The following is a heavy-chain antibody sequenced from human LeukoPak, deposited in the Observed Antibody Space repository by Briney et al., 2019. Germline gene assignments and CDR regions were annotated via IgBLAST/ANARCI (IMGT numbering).Heavy chain of an antibody. Sequence: SETLSLTCTVSGGSINNYYLSWIRQPPGKGLEFIGYIYYTGTTNYNPSLKSRLVISVDTSKNQFSLRLTSVTAAATAVCLCARETSTPGSGYYPFYIWGHKTQVSVSP. V-gene: IGHV4-59*01. D-gene: IGHD3-3*01. CDR1: GGSINNYY. J-gene: IGHJ6*01. CDR3: ARETSTPGSGYYPFYI. CDR2: IYYTGTT.